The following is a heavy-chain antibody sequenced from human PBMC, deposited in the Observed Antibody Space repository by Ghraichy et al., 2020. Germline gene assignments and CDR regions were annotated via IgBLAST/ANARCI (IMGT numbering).Heavy chain of an antibody. J-gene: IGHJ3*02. Sequence: SETLSLTCTVSGDSVSSSSYYWGWNRQPPGQGLEWITSIYFTGTTYYNPSLKSRVTMSVDTSTNQFSLRLTSVTAADTAVDYCARGRPRQSGSYPDAFDIWGPGTMITVPS. V-gene: IGHV4-39*07. CDR2: IYFTGTT. CDR3: ARGRPRQSGSYPDAFDI. CDR1: GDSVSSSSYY. D-gene: IGHD1-26*01.